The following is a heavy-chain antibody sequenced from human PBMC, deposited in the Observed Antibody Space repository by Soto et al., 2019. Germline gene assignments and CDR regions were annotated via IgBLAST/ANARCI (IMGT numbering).Heavy chain of an antibody. J-gene: IGHJ4*02. D-gene: IGHD3-22*01. Sequence: PSETLSLTCAVYGRSFSGYYWSWIRQPPGKGLEWIGEINHSGSTNYNPSLKSRVTISVDTSKNQFSLKLSSVTAADTAVYYCARLGVDSSGYYYFDYWGQGTLVTVSS. CDR2: INHSGST. V-gene: IGHV4-34*01. CDR1: GRSFSGYY. CDR3: ARLGVDSSGYYYFDY.